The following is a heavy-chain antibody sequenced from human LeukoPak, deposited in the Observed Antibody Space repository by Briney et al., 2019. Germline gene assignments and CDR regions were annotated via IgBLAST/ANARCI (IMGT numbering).Heavy chain of an antibody. CDR3: ARDRPTLIAVEGGNYYYGMDV. D-gene: IGHD6-19*01. V-gene: IGHV3-21*01. CDR2: ISSSSSYI. CDR1: GFTFSSYS. Sequence: PGTSLRLSCAASGFTFSSYSMNWVRQAPGKGLEWVSSISSSSSYIYYADSVKGRFTISRDNAKNSLYLQMNSLRAEDTAVYYCARDRPTLIAVEGGNYYYGMDVWGQGTTVTVSS. J-gene: IGHJ6*02.